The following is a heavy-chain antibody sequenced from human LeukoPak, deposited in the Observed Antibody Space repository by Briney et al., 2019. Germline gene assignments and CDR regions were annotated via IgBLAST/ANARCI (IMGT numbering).Heavy chain of an antibody. CDR3: ARSAEYYDILFGPRKYFDY. J-gene: IGHJ4*02. V-gene: IGHV1-18*04. CDR2: ISAYNGNT. D-gene: IGHD3-9*01. CDR1: GYTFTGYY. Sequence: ASVKVSCKASGYTFTGYYMHWVRQAPGQGLEWMGWISAYNGNTNYAQKLQGRVTMTTDTSTSTAYMELRSLRSDDTAVYYCARSAEYYDILFGPRKYFDYWGQGTLVTVSS.